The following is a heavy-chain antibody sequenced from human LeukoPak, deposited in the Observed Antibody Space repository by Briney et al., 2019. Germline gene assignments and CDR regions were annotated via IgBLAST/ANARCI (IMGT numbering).Heavy chain of an antibody. CDR3: TKDEGYYGSGSYPDY. Sequence: GGSLRLSCAASGFTFSSYAMSWVRQAPGKGLEWVSAISGSGGSTYYADSVKGRFTISRDNSKNTLYLQMNSLRAEDTAVYYCTKDEGYYGSGSYPDYWGQGTLVTVSS. V-gene: IGHV3-23*01. D-gene: IGHD3-10*01. J-gene: IGHJ4*02. CDR1: GFTFSSYA. CDR2: ISGSGGST.